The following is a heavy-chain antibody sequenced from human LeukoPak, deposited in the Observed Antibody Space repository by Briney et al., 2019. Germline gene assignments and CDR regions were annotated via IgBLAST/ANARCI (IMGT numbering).Heavy chain of an antibody. J-gene: IGHJ5*02. Sequence: SETLSLTCTVSGGSISSYYWSWIRQPPGKGLEWIGYIYYSGSTYYNPSLKSRVTISVDTSKNQFSLKLSSVTAADTAVYYCARSLYYYGSGSWFDPWGQGTLVTVSS. CDR2: IYYSGST. V-gene: IGHV4-30-4*08. CDR3: ARSLYYYGSGSWFDP. D-gene: IGHD3-10*01. CDR1: GGSISSYY.